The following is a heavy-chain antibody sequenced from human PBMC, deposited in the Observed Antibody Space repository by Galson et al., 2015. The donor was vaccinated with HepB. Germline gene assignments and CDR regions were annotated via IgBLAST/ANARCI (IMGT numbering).Heavy chain of an antibody. CDR2: ISGSGGST. Sequence: SLRLSCAASGFTFSSYAMSWVRQAPGKGLEWVSAISGSGGSTYYADSVKGRFTISRDNSKNTLYLQMNSLRAEDTAVYYCAKDIKCSGGSCYIFPYFDYWGQGTLVTVSS. CDR1: GFTFSSYA. J-gene: IGHJ4*02. CDR3: AKDIKCSGGSCYIFPYFDY. V-gene: IGHV3-23*01. D-gene: IGHD2-15*01.